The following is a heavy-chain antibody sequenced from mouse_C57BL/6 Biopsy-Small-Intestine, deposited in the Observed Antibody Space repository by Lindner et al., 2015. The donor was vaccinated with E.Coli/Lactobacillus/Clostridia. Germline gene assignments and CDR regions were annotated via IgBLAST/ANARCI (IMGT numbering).Heavy chain of an antibody. Sequence: VQLQESGADLVRPGASVTLSCKASGCTFTDYEMHWVKQTPVHGLEWIGSTDPETGGTAYNQKFKDKAILTADKSSSTAYMELRSLTSEDSAVYYCTTERDLGVYYGHWGQGTTLTVSS. CDR1: GCTFTDYE. V-gene: IGHV1-15*01. CDR3: TTERDLGVYYGH. CDR2: TDPETGGT. J-gene: IGHJ2*01.